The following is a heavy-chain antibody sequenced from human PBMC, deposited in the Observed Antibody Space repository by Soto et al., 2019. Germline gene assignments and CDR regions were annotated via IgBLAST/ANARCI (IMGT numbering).Heavy chain of an antibody. CDR2: IKQDGSEK. V-gene: IGHV3-7*01. J-gene: IGHJ4*02. CDR1: GFTFTSYW. CDR3: ARGLREVDY. Sequence: EVQLVESGGGLVQPGGSLRLSCAASGFTFTSYWMSWVRQAPGKGLEWVANIKQDGSEKYYVGSVKGRFTISRDNAKNSLYLQMNSMRAEDTAVYYCARGLREVDYWGQGTLVPVSS.